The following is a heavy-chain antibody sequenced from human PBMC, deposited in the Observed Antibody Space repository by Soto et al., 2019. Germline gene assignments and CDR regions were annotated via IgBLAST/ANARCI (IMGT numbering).Heavy chain of an antibody. Sequence: ASVKVSCKASGYTFTGYYMHWVRQAPGQGLEWMGWINPNSGGTNYAQKFQGWVTMTRDTSISTAYMELSRLRSDDTAVYYCARDRCSGGSCYVGDFDYWGQGTLVTVSS. CDR1: GYTFTGYY. J-gene: IGHJ4*02. CDR3: ARDRCSGGSCYVGDFDY. V-gene: IGHV1-2*04. D-gene: IGHD2-15*01. CDR2: INPNSGGT.